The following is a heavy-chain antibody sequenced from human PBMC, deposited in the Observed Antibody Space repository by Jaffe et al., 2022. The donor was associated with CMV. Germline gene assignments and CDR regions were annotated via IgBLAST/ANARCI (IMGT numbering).Heavy chain of an antibody. CDR2: IYYSGST. CDR3: ARSRRYSSSLGMDV. Sequence: QLQLQESGPGLVKPSETLSLTCTVSGGSISSSSYYWGWIRQPPGKGLEWIGSIYYSGSTYYNPSLKSRVTISVDTSKNQFSLKLSSVTAADTAVYYCARSRRYSSSLGMDVWGKGTTVTVSS. CDR1: GGSISSSSYY. J-gene: IGHJ6*04. D-gene: IGHD6-6*01. V-gene: IGHV4-39*01.